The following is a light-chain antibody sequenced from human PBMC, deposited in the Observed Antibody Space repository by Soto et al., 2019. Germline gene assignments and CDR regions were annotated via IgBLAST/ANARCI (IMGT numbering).Light chain of an antibody. J-gene: IGKJ4*01. CDR3: QQYNDWPPLT. CDR2: ATS. Sequence: EIVLTQSPGTLSLSPGKRATLSCRASQSISSSYLAWYQQKPGQAPRLLMYATSTRATGIPARFSGSGSGTEFTLTISSLQSEDFAVYYCQQYNDWPPLTFGGGTKVDIK. V-gene: IGKV3-15*01. CDR1: QSISSSY.